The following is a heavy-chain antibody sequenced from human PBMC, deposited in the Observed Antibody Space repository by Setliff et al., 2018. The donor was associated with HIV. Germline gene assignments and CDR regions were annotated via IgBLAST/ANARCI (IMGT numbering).Heavy chain of an antibody. J-gene: IGHJ4*02. CDR2: FYYGGST. CDR1: GDSIGTYY. CDR3: ARDTGYYSRGGPVDY. V-gene: IGHV4-59*12. Sequence: PSETLSLTCSVSGDSIGTYYWNWIRQTPGKRLEWIGFFYYGGSTDYNPALKNRVTISLDTSKNQFSLKVNSVTAADTAVYYCARDTGYYSRGGPVDYWGQGTPVTVSS. D-gene: IGHD2-15*01.